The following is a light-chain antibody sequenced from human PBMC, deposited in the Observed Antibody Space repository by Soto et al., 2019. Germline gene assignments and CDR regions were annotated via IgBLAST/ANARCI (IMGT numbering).Light chain of an antibody. CDR1: QSIRIN. V-gene: IGKV3-15*01. J-gene: IGKJ2*01. CDR2: GAS. Sequence: EIVMTQSPATLSVSPGERATLSCRASQSIRINLAWYQQKAGQAPRLLIYGASTRATGIPARFSGSGSETEFTLTNSSLQSEDFAVYYCQQYNNWPPYTFGQGTKLEI. CDR3: QQYNNWPPYT.